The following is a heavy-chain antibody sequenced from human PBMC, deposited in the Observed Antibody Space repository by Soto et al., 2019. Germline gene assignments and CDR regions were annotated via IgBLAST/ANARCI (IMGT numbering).Heavy chain of an antibody. CDR2: IIPIFGTA. CDR1: GGTFSSYA. J-gene: IGHJ3*02. CDR3: ARDRVCDSSGYYYLDAFDI. D-gene: IGHD3-22*01. V-gene: IGHV1-69*13. Sequence: GASVKVSCKASGGTFSSYAISWVRQAPGQGLEWMGGIIPIFGTANYAQKFQGRVTVTADESTSTAYMELSSLRSEDTAVYYCARDRVCDSSGYYYLDAFDIWGQGTMVTVSS.